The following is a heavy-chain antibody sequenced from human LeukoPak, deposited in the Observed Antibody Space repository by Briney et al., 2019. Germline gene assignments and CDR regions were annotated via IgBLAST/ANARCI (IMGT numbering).Heavy chain of an antibody. CDR2: ISGSGGST. J-gene: IGHJ4*02. D-gene: IGHD3-3*01. Sequence: PGGSLRLSCAASGFTFSSYAMSWVRQAPGKGLEWVSAISGSGGSTYYADSVKGRFTISRDNSKNTLYLQMNSLRVEDTAVYYCAKGPQLGVRFADYWGQGTLVTVSS. CDR1: GFTFSSYA. CDR3: AKGPQLGVRFADY. V-gene: IGHV3-23*01.